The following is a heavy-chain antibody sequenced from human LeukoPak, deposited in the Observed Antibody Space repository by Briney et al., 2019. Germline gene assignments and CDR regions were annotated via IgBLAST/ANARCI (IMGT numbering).Heavy chain of an antibody. Sequence: PGRSLRLSCAASGFTFSSYALHWVRQAPGKGLEWVAVITYDGTSKYYGEPLQGRSTISRDNSNNTLYLEMNTLRPEDTAVYYCARDHGGYNSAAGAIWGQGTLVTVSS. CDR1: GFTFSSYA. CDR2: ITYDGTSK. J-gene: IGHJ4*02. V-gene: IGHV3-30*04. D-gene: IGHD5-24*01. CDR3: ARDHGGYNSAAGAI.